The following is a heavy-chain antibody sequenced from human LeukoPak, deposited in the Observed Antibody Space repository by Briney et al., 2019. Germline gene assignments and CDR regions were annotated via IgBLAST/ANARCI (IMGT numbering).Heavy chain of an antibody. CDR2: IHYSGRA. J-gene: IGHJ6*02. CDR3: VKFGVDYDMGV. CDR1: GDSISGSY. V-gene: IGHV4-59*01. D-gene: IGHD3-16*01. Sequence: SETLSLTCTVSGDSISGSYLTWVRQPPGQGLEWIGQIHYSGRADYNPSLKRRITISVDTSKNQMSLTLTSVTAADTAIYYCVKFGVDYDMGVWGQGTTVTVSS.